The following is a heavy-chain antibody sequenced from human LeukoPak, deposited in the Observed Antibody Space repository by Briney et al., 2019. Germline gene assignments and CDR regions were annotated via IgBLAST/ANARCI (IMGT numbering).Heavy chain of an antibody. J-gene: IGHJ4*02. D-gene: IGHD1-14*01. CDR2: IYYSGTT. CDR3: ATIPEDRENYIDY. Sequence: SETPSLTCTVSGGSVSSRDYCWTWIRQSPGKGLEWVGLIYYSGTTYYSPSLKSRIAMSVDTSKNQFSLRLNSVTAADTAVYYCATIPEDRENYIDYWGQGTLVTVSS. CDR1: GGSVSSRDYC. V-gene: IGHV4-30-4*01.